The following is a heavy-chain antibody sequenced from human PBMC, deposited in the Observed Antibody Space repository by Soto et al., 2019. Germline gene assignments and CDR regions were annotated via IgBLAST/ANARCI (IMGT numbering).Heavy chain of an antibody. CDR3: ARGRLSLSSSSYNWFDP. V-gene: IGHV4-34*01. D-gene: IGHD6-6*01. J-gene: IGHJ5*02. Sequence: SETLCLTCAVYGGSFRGYFWSWIRQPPGKGLEWIGEINHSGRTKYNPSLKSRVTIAVDTSKNQFSLKLSSVTAADTAVFYCARGRLSLSSSSYNWFDPWGQGTLVTVS. CDR1: GGSFRGYF. CDR2: INHSGRT.